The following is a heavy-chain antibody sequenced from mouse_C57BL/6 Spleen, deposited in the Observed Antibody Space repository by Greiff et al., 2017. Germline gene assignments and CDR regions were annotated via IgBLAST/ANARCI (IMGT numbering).Heavy chain of an antibody. D-gene: IGHD2-12*01. J-gene: IGHJ4*01. Sequence: EVQVVESVPGLVRPSPSLSLSCSVTGFSITSGYFWYLMRQFPGNLLEWRGNIRYDGSNKYNPSLKNRISITPDTSTNQFFLQLITVTTEDTATYYCAREYDEVYALDYWGQGTSVTVSS. CDR3: AREYDEVYALDY. V-gene: IGHV3-6*01. CDR2: IRYDGSN. CDR1: GFSITSGYF.